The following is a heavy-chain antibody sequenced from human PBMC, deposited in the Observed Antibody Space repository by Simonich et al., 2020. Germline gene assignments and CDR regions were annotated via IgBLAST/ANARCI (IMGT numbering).Heavy chain of an antibody. CDR2: ISANNGNT. CDR3: ARSKTGTTAFDI. J-gene: IGHJ3*02. D-gene: IGHD1-1*01. CDR1: GYTFTSYG. V-gene: IGHV1-18*01. Sequence: QVQLVQSGAEVKKPGASVKVSCKASGYTFTSYGISWGRQAPGQGLEWMGWISANNGNTNYAQQLQGRVTMTTDTTTSKAYMELRSLRSDDTAVYYCARSKTGTTAFDIWGQGTMVTVSS.